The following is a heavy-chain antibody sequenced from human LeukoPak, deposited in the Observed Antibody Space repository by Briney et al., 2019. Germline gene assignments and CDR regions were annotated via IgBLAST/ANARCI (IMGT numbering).Heavy chain of an antibody. CDR2: IYYSGST. V-gene: IGHV4-59*08. CDR3: ARHFYSSGLGDY. J-gene: IGHJ4*02. CDR1: GGSISSYY. Sequence: SETLSLTCTVSGGSISSYYWSWIRQPPGKGLEWIGYIYYSGSTNYNPSLKSRVTISVDTSKNQFSLKLSSVTAADTAVYYCARHFYSSGLGDYWGQGTLVTVSS. D-gene: IGHD6-19*01.